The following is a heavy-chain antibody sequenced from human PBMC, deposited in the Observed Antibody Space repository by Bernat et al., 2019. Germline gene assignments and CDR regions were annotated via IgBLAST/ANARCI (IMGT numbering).Heavy chain of an antibody. CDR3: AREGLEMNGIAAAGTFDY. D-gene: IGHD6-13*01. CDR1: GFTFRSYA. J-gene: IGHJ4*02. Sequence: QVQLVESGGGVVQSGRSLRVSCAASGFTFRSYAMHWVRQAPGKGLEWVAVLSNDGSFKYYADSVKGRFTISRDNSKNTLYLQMNSLRPEDTAVYYCAREGLEMNGIAAAGTFDYWGQGTLVTVSS. CDR2: LSNDGSFK. V-gene: IGHV3-30*01.